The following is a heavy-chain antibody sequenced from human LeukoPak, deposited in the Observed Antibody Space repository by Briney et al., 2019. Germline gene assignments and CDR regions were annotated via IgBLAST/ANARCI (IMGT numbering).Heavy chain of an antibody. V-gene: IGHV4-4*07. CDR1: GGSISSYQ. J-gene: IGHJ4*02. D-gene: IGHD6-13*01. CDR3: ARDGSSWPFFDS. CDR2: IFASGST. Sequence: PSETLSLTCTVSGGSISSYQWSWIRQPAGKGLEWIGRIFASGSTNYNPSLESRVSMSVDTSKNQFSLKLISVTAADTAVYYCARDGSSWPFFDSWGQGTLVTVSS.